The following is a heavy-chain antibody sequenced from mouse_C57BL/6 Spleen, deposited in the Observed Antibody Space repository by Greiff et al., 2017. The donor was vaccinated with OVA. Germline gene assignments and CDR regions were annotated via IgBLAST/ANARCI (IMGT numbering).Heavy chain of an antibody. J-gene: IGHJ2*01. CDR3: ARYGITTVVATPLDY. Sequence: QVQLQQPGAELVKPGAPVKLSCKASGYTFTSYWMHWVKQRPGRGLEWIGRIDPNSGGTKYNEKFKSKATLTVDKPSSTAYMQRSSLTSEDSAVYYCARYGITTVVATPLDYWGQGTTLTVSS. CDR2: IDPNSGGT. CDR1: GYTFTSYW. V-gene: IGHV1-72*01. D-gene: IGHD1-1*01.